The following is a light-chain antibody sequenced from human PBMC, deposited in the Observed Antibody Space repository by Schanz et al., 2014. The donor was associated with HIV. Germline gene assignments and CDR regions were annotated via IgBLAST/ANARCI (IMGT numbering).Light chain of an antibody. J-gene: IGKJ2*01. Sequence: DIVLTQSPATLSLSPGDRATLSCRASQSVGNSLAWYQQIPGRAPRLLIYGASSRATGTPDRVSGSGSGTDFTLTISRLEPEDFAVYYCQQYGSSPRYTFGQGTKLEIK. V-gene: IGKV3-20*01. CDR2: GAS. CDR1: QSVGNS. CDR3: QQYGSSPRYT.